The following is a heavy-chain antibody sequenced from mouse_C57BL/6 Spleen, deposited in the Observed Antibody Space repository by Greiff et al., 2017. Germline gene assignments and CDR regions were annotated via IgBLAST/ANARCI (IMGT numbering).Heavy chain of an antibody. V-gene: IGHV5-17*01. J-gene: IGHJ3*01. CDR1: GFTFSDYG. CDR3: ASPDYYGSPPFAD. Sequence: EVQVVESGGGLVKPGGSLKLSCAASGFTFSDYGMHWVRQAPEKGLEWVAYISSGSSTIYYADTVKGRFTISRDNAKNTLFLQMTSLRSEDTAMYYCASPDYYGSPPFADWGQGTLVTVSA. CDR2: ISSGSSTI. D-gene: IGHD1-1*01.